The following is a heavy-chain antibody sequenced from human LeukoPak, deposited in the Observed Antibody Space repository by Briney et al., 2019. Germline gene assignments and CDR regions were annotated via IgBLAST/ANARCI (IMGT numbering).Heavy chain of an antibody. CDR2: ISGSGGST. V-gene: IGHV3-23*01. D-gene: IGHD1-26*01. CDR1: GFTFSSYA. CDR3: ARALSGTYYSYGMDV. J-gene: IGHJ6*02. Sequence: PGGSLRLSCAASGFTFSSYAMSWVRQAPGKGLEWVSAISGSGGSTYYAGSMKGRFTISRDNSKNTLYLQMNSLRAEDTAVYYCARALSGTYYSYGMDVWGQGTTVTVSS.